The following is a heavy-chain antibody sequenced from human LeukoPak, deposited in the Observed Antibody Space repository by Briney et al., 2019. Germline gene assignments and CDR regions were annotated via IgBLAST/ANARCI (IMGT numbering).Heavy chain of an antibody. J-gene: IGHJ6*03. CDR1: GFTFSDYY. CDR3: ARVKPMVRGVNYYYYMDV. D-gene: IGHD3-10*01. CDR2: ISSSGSTI. Sequence: GGSLRLSCAASGFTFSDYYMSWIRQAPGKGLEWVSYISSSGSTIYYADSVKGRFTISRDNAKNSLYLQMNSLRAEDTAVYYCARVKPMVRGVNYYYYMDVWGKGTTVTISS. V-gene: IGHV3-11*04.